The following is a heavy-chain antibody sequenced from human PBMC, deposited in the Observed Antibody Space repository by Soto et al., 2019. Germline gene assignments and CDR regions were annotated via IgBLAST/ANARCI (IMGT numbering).Heavy chain of an antibody. V-gene: IGHV4-31*03. CDR2: IYYSGST. CDR3: AGDRDDDIVVVPAAMGDYGMDV. D-gene: IGHD2-2*01. CDR1: GGSISSGGYY. Sequence: QVQLQESGPGLVKPSQTLSLTCTVSGGSISSGGYYWSWIRQHPGKGLEWIGYIYYSGSTYYNPSLKSRVTISVDTSKNQFSLKLSSVTAADTAVYYCAGDRDDDIVVVPAAMGDYGMDVWGQGTTVTVSS. J-gene: IGHJ6*02.